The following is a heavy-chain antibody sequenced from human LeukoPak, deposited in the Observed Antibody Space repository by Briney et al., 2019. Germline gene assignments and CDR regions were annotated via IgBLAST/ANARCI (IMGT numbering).Heavy chain of an antibody. D-gene: IGHD5-24*01. Sequence: SETLSLTCTVSGGSISSSSSYWGWIRQPPGKGLEWIGSIYYSGSTYYNPSLKSRVTISVDTSKNQFSLKLSSVTAADTAVYYCARDRRRDGYNLHDYWGQGTLVTVSS. CDR2: IYYSGST. J-gene: IGHJ4*02. V-gene: IGHV4-39*07. CDR1: GGSISSSSSY. CDR3: ARDRRRDGYNLHDY.